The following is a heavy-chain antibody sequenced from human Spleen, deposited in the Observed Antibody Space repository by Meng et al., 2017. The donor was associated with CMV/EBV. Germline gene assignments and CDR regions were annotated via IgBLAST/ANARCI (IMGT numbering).Heavy chain of an antibody. J-gene: IGHJ2*01. CDR2: ITAGGDNT. V-gene: IGHV3-23*01. Sequence: EVQLLESGGGLVQPGGSLRLSCAASGFTFSSYAMSWLRQAPGKGLEWVSSITAGGDNTYYADSVKGRFTISRDNSKNTLYVQMNSLRAEDTAVYYCAKTGDQGWYFDLWGRGTLVTVSS. CDR1: GFTFSSYA. CDR3: AKTGDQGWYFDL. D-gene: IGHD7-27*01.